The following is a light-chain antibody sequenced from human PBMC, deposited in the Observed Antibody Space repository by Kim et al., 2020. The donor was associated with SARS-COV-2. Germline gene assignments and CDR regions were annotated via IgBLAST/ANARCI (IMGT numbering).Light chain of an antibody. CDR2: AAS. V-gene: IGKV1-27*01. Sequence: DIQMTQSPSSLSASVGDRVTITCRASQGIRNNLAWYQQKPGKAPNLLIYAASTLQTGVPSRFSGSGSGTDFTLTISSLQPEDFATYYCQEYNTPPYTFGQGTKLDI. J-gene: IGKJ2*01. CDR1: QGIRNN. CDR3: QEYNTPPYT.